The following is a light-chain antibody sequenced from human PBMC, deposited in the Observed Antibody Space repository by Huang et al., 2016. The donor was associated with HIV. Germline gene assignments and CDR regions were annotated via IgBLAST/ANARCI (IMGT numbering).Light chain of an antibody. CDR2: AAS. CDR3: QQYNDWPPIT. J-gene: IGKJ5*01. Sequence: EIVMTQSPDILSVFPGERVTLSCRASESVSSNLAWYQQKSGQAPRLLIYAASTRATGSPARFSGSGSGTEFTLTINSLLSEDFAVYYCQQYNDWPPITFGQGTRLDMK. V-gene: IGKV3-15*01. CDR1: ESVSSN.